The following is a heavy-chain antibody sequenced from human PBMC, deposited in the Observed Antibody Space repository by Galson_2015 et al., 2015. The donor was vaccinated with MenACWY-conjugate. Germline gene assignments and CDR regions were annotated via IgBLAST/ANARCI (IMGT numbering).Heavy chain of an antibody. CDR1: GLTFSSYA. V-gene: IGHV3-23*01. Sequence: SLRLSCAASGLTFSSYAMTWVRQAPGKGLEWVSGISGSGGSTYYADSVKGRFTTSRDNSKSTLYLQMNSLRVEDTAVYYCAKDWIVAAGHTDYWGQGTLVTVSS. J-gene: IGHJ4*02. D-gene: IGHD6-25*01. CDR2: ISGSGGST. CDR3: AKDWIVAAGHTDY.